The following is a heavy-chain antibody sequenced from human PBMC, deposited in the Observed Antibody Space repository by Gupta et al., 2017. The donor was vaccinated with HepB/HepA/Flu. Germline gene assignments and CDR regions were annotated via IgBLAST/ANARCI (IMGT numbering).Heavy chain of an antibody. Sequence: QLQESGRGLVKPSETLSLTCTVSGDSILGSLYYCGWIRQPPGTGLVWFGSVFYTGATSYNPSLKSRLTISVDTSKNQFTLNLNSVSAADTAVYYCARTCCYFDSGSHPNWFDPGGQGTLVTVSS. CDR1: GDSILGSLYY. V-gene: IGHV4-39*01. CDR3: ARTCCYFDSGSHPNWFDP. CDR2: VFYTGAT. D-gene: IGHD3-10*01. J-gene: IGHJ5*02.